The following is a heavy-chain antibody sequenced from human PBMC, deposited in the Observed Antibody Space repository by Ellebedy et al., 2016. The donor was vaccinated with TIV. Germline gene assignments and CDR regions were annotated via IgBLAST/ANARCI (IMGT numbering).Heavy chain of an antibody. CDR3: AREKKWELLLYYFDY. D-gene: IGHD2-15*01. CDR2: IRNDGGRD. CDR1: GFTFSSSA. V-gene: IGHV3-33*01. J-gene: IGHJ4*02. Sequence: PGGSLRLSCAASGFTFSSSAMHWVRQAPGKGLEWVALIRNDGGRDFYADSVRGRFTISRDVSSNTLHLQMHSLRAEDTALYYCAREKKWELLLYYFDYWGQGTLVTVSS.